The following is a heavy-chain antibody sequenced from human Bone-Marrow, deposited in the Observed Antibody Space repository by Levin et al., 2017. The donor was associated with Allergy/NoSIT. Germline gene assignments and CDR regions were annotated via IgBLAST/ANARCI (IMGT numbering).Heavy chain of an antibody. CDR2: IGGTGRDT. CDR3: ANFPYCTGGTCQSGFDY. V-gene: IGHV3-23*01. CDR1: GFTFSSYP. Sequence: GGSLRLSCAASGFTFSSYPMSWVRQAPGKGLEWVSGIGGTGRDTYYADSVKGRFTISRDNSKNTLYLQMNSLRVGDTAVYYCANFPYCTGGTCQSGFDYWGQGTLVTVSS. D-gene: IGHD2-15*01. J-gene: IGHJ4*02.